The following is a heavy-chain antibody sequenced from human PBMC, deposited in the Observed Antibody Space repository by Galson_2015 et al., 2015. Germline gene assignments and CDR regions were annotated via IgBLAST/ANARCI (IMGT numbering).Heavy chain of an antibody. CDR1: GFTFSSYA. D-gene: IGHD2-2*01. J-gene: IGHJ6*02. Sequence: SLRLSCAASGFTFSSYAMHWVRQAPGKGLEWVAVISYDGGNKYYADSVKGRFTISRDNSKNTLYLQMNSLRAEDTAVYYCARDVCSSTSCYQDYYYGMDVWGQGTTVTVSS. CDR2: ISYDGGNK. CDR3: ARDVCSSTSCYQDYYYGMDV. V-gene: IGHV3-30-3*01.